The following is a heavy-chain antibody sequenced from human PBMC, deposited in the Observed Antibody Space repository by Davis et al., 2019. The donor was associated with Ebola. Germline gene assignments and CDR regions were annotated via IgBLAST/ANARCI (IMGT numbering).Heavy chain of an antibody. Sequence: ASVKVSCKAPEDIFTSDYIHWVRQAPGQGLEWMGIINTYGGTTTYAQSLQDRVTMTRDTSTDTVYMELNSLRSDDTAVYYCARGYGYNDAFNIWGQGTMITVSS. CDR3: ARGYGYNDAFNI. CDR2: INTYGGTT. V-gene: IGHV1-46*01. D-gene: IGHD5-24*01. CDR1: EDIFTSDY. J-gene: IGHJ3*02.